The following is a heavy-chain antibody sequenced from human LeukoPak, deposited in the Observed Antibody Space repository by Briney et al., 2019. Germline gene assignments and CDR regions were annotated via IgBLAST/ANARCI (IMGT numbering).Heavy chain of an antibody. CDR3: ARQWVLNWFDP. CDR1: GGSISSYY. D-gene: IGHD1-26*01. J-gene: IGHJ5*02. CDR2: IYTSGST. Sequence: PSETLSLTCTVSGGSISSYYWSWIWQPPGKGLEWIGYIYTSGSTNYNPSLKSRVTISVDTSKNQFSLKLSSVTAADTAVYYCARQWVLNWFDPWGQGTLVTVSS. V-gene: IGHV4-4*09.